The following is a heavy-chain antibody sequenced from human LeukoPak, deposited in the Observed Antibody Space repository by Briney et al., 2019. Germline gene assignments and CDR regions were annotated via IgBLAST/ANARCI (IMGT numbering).Heavy chain of an antibody. J-gene: IGHJ4*02. CDR2: SDPEDGER. CDR3: VTGFTTMAVDYFDY. D-gene: IGHD5-18*01. V-gene: IGHV1-24*01. Sequence: ASVKVSCKVSGKTLSDLSIHWLRQPPGKGLEWLGGSDPEDGERVYAQMFQGRVTMTEDTSIDTAYMELSSLRSEDTAVYYCVTGFTTMAVDYFDYWGQGTLVTVSP. CDR1: GKTLSDLS.